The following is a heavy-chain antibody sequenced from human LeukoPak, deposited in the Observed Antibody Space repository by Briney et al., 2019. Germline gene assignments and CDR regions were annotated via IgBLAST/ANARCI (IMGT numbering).Heavy chain of an antibody. CDR3: ARVYYYYDSSGILTLYFDY. CDR1: GYTFTSYY. J-gene: IGHJ4*02. CDR2: VNQTSGGT. D-gene: IGHD3-22*01. Sequence: ASVKVSCTTSGYTFTSYYMHWVRQAPGQGLEWMGWVNQTSGGTNYAQKFQGRVTMTRDTSISTAYMELSRLRSDDTAVYYCARVYYYYDSSGILTLYFDYWGQGTLVTVS. V-gene: IGHV1-2*02.